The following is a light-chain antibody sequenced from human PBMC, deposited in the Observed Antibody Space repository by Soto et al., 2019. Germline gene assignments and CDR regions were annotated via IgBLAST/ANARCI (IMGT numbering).Light chain of an antibody. CDR2: EVS. CDR3: SSYTSSSTLV. CDR1: SSDVGGYNY. J-gene: IGLJ1*01. V-gene: IGLV2-14*01. Sequence: LTQPTSVSGSPGQSITISCTGTSSDVGGYNYVSWYQQHPGKAPKLMIYEVSNRPSGVSNRFSGSKSGNTASLTISGLQAEDEADYYCSSYTSSSTLVFGTGTKVTVL.